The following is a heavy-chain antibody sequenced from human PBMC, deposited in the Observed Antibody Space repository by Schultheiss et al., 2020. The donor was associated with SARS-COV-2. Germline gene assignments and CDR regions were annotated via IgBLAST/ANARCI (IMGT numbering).Heavy chain of an antibody. D-gene: IGHD1-1*01. CDR1: GFTFNNYA. CDR2: IYSGGST. CDR3: ARDDRYSEGTFDY. Sequence: GGSLRLSCAASGFTFNNYAMSWVRQAPGKGLEWVSFIYSGGSTYYADSVKGRFTISRDNAKNSLYLQMNSLRAEDTAVYYCARDDRYSEGTFDYWGQGTLVTVSS. J-gene: IGHJ4*02. V-gene: IGHV3-66*01.